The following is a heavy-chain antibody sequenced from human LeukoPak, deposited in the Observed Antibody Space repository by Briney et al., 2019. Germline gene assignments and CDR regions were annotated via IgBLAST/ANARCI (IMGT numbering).Heavy chain of an antibody. CDR1: GFTFSSYA. J-gene: IGHJ4*02. D-gene: IGHD1-26*01. Sequence: QPGGSLRLSCAGSGFTFSSYALSWIRQAPGKGLEWVSTISGSGRNTFNADSVQGRFTISRDNSKNTLYLQMNSLRAEDTAVYYCARSGINFFDYWGQGALVTVSS. CDR2: ISGSGRNT. V-gene: IGHV3-23*01. CDR3: ARSGINFFDY.